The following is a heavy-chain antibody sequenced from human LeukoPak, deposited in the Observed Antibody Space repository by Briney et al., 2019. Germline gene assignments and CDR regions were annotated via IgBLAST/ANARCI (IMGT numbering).Heavy chain of an antibody. J-gene: IGHJ4*02. CDR3: ARGRGAVAGKSVYFDY. CDR2: INHSGST. Sequence: PSETLSLTCAVYGGSFSGYYWSWIRQPPGKGLEWIGEINHSGSTNYNPSLKSRVTISVDTSKNQFSLKLRSVTSPDTAVYYCARGRGAVAGKSVYFDYWGQGTLVTVSS. D-gene: IGHD6-19*01. V-gene: IGHV4-34*01. CDR1: GGSFSGYY.